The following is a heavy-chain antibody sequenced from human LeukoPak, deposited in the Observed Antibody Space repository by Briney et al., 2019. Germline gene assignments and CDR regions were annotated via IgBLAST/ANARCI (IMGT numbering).Heavy chain of an antibody. V-gene: IGHV1-3*01. Sequence: VASVKVSCKASGYTFTSYAMHWVRQAPGQRLEWMGWINAGNGNTKYSQKFQGRVTITRDTSASTAYMELSSLRSEDTAVYYCARVLAAAGYDAFDIWGQGTMVTVSS. CDR3: ARVLAAAGYDAFDI. D-gene: IGHD6-13*01. CDR1: GYTFTSYA. J-gene: IGHJ3*02. CDR2: INAGNGNT.